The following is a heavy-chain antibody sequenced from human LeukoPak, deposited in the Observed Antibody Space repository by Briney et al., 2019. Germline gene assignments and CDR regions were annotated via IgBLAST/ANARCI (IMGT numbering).Heavy chain of an antibody. CDR2: IYYSGST. CDR1: GGSISSYY. CDR3: ARLNPRDGYKGWFDP. Sequence: PSETLSLTCTVSGGSISSYYWSWIRQPPGKGLEWIGYIYYSGSTNYNPSLKSRVTISVDTSKNQFSLKLSSVTAADTAVYYCARLNPRDGYKGWFDPWGQGTLVTVSS. V-gene: IGHV4-59*08. D-gene: IGHD5-24*01. J-gene: IGHJ5*02.